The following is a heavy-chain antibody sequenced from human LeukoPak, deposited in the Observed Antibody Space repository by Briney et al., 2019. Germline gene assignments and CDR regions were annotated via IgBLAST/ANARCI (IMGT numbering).Heavy chain of an antibody. D-gene: IGHD3-10*01. CDR2: IYYSGTT. J-gene: IGHJ5*02. CDR1: GGSISSSSYY. Sequence: SETLSLTCTVSGGSISSSSYYWGWIRQPPGKGLEWIGSIYYSGTTDYNPSLKSRVTISVDKSKNQFSLKLSSVTAADTAVYYCSYGSGSYQAWGQGTLVTVSS. CDR3: SYGSGSYQA. V-gene: IGHV4-39*07.